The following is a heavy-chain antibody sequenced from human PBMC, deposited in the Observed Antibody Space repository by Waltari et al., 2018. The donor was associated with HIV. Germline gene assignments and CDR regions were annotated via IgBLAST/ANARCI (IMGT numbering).Heavy chain of an antibody. Sequence: QLQLQQSGPGLVKPSETLSLTCTVSGGSVINSDYYWDFIRQSPGKGLEWIGNIYYTGTTFYNPSLKSRVTMSADLSTNQFSLRLNSVTAADTAIYYCARRPRMAAFYLYYGMDVWGQGTTVTVSS. D-gene: IGHD2-8*01. CDR2: IYYTGTT. CDR1: GGSVINSDYY. CDR3: ARRPRMAAFYLYYGMDV. J-gene: IGHJ6*02. V-gene: IGHV4-39*01.